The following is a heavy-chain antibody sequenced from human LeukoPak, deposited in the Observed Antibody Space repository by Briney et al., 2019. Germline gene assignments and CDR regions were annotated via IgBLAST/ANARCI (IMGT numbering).Heavy chain of an antibody. Sequence: GESLKISCKGSGYCFTNYWICWVRQMPGKGLEWMGIIYPGDSDTRNSPSFQGQVTISADKSINTAYLQWSSLKASDTAMYYCARHIGVGSYDYWGQGTLVTVSS. V-gene: IGHV5-51*01. D-gene: IGHD3-10*01. CDR3: ARHIGVGSYDY. CDR2: IYPGDSDT. J-gene: IGHJ4*02. CDR1: GYCFTNYW.